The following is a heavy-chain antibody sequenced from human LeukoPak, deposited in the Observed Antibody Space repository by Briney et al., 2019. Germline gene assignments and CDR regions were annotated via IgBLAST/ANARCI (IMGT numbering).Heavy chain of an antibody. V-gene: IGHV4-34*01. CDR2: INHSGST. CDR1: GGSFSGYY. Sequence: SETLSLTCAVYGGSFSGYYWSWIRQPPGKGLEWIWEINHSGSTNYNSSLKSRVTISVDTSKNQFSLKLSSVTAADTAVYYCARGAKYHYDSSGPWFDPWGQGTLVTVSS. CDR3: ARGAKYHYDSSGPWFDP. D-gene: IGHD3-22*01. J-gene: IGHJ5*02.